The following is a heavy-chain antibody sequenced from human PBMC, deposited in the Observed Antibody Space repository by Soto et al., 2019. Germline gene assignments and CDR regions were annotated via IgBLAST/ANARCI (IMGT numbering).Heavy chain of an antibody. CDR3: AKGREQQLVRIAMDV. J-gene: IGHJ6*02. D-gene: IGHD6-13*01. CDR1: RFTFSSYA. Sequence: QVQLVESGGGVVQPGRSLRLSCAASRFTFSSYAMHWVRQAPGKGLEWVAVISYDGSNEYYTDSVKGRFTISRDNSKNTLYMQMNSLRAEDTAVYYCAKGREQQLVRIAMDVRGQGTTVTVSS. V-gene: IGHV3-30*18. CDR2: ISYDGSNE.